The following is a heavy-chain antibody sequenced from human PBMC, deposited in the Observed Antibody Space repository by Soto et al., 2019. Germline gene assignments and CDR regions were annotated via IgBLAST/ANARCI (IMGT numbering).Heavy chain of an antibody. CDR3: ARHGIDYDSSGYYYDY. Sequence: QVQLQQWGAGLLKPSETLSLTCAVYGGSFSGYYWSWIRQPPGKGLEWIGEINHSGSTNYNPSLKSRVTISVDTSKNQFSLKLSSVTAADTAVYYCARHGIDYDSSGYYYDYWGQGTLVTVSS. V-gene: IGHV4-34*01. CDR2: INHSGST. J-gene: IGHJ4*02. D-gene: IGHD3-22*01. CDR1: GGSFSGYY.